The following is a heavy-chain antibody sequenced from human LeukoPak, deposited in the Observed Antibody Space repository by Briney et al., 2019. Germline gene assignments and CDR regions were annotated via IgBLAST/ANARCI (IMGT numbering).Heavy chain of an antibody. CDR2: ISAYNGNT. J-gene: IGHJ4*02. CDR3: CRGSYYDY. CDR1: GYTFTGYY. D-gene: IGHD1-26*01. Sequence: ASVKVSCKASGYTFTGYYMHWVRQAPGQGLEWMGWISAYNGNTNYAQKLQGRVTMTTDTSTSTGYMELRSLRSDDTAVYYCCRGSYYDYWGQGTLVTVSS. V-gene: IGHV1-18*04.